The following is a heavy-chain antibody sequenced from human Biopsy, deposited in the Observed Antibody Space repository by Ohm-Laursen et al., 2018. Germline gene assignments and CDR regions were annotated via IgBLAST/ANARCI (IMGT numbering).Heavy chain of an antibody. J-gene: IGHJ6*02. CDR2: MSYDGTQK. Sequence: SLRLSCSASGFTFSSYGMHCVRQAPGKGLEWVATMSYDGTQKYYGYSEQGRLTISSDRSKNTLYLQMNRLRPEDTAVYYCAKDPDPEDPCVGYFYAMDVWGQGTTVTVSS. CDR1: GFTFSSYG. CDR3: AKDPDPEDPCVGYFYAMDV. V-gene: IGHV3-30*18. D-gene: IGHD1-14*01.